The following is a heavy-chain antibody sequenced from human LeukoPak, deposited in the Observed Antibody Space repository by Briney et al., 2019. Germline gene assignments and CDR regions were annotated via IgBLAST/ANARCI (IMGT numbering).Heavy chain of an antibody. V-gene: IGHV3-30*02. CDR1: GFTFSSYG. CDR3: AKRDYHGSGTHGLLDY. D-gene: IGHD3-10*01. J-gene: IGHJ4*02. Sequence: GGSLRLSCAASGFTFSSYGMHWVRQAPGKGLEWVAFIRYDGSNKYYADSVKGRFTISRDNSKNTLYLQMNSLRAEDTAVYYCAKRDYHGSGTHGLLDYWGQGTLVTVSS. CDR2: IRYDGSNK.